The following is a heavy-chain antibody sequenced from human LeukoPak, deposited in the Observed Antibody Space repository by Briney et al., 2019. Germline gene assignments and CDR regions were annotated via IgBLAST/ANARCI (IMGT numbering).Heavy chain of an antibody. J-gene: IGHJ4*02. Sequence: GGSLRLSCAASGFTFSSYVMNWVRQAPGKGLEWVSYISSSSSPIFYADSVKGRFTISRDNAKNSLYLQMNSLRDEDTAVYYCARGGTYCPDYWGQGTLVTVSS. CDR1: GFTFSSYV. V-gene: IGHV3-48*02. D-gene: IGHD1-26*01. CDR2: ISSSSSPI. CDR3: ARGGTYCPDY.